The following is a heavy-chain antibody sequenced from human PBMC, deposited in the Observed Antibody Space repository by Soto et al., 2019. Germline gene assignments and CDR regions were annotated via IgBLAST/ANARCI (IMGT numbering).Heavy chain of an antibody. D-gene: IGHD3-22*01. J-gene: IGHJ6*02. CDR1: GFTFSDYY. CDR2: ISSGGSTI. Sequence: QVQLVESGGGLVKPGGSLRLSCAASGFTFSDYYMSWIRQAPGKGLEWVSYISSGGSTIYYADSVKGRFTISRDNAKNSLYLQMNSLRAEDTAVYYCATSLVVITRGDYYYYGMDVWGQGTTVTVSS. CDR3: ATSLVVITRGDYYYYGMDV. V-gene: IGHV3-11*01.